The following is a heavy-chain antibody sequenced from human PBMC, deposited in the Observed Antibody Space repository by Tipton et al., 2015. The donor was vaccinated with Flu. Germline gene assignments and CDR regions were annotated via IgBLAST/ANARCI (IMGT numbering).Heavy chain of an antibody. J-gene: IGHJ5*02. V-gene: IGHV4-30-4*01. CDR2: IYYSGST. CDR3: ARGVRGKYDYVWGSYRLNWFDP. CDR1: GASISSTYYY. Sequence: TLSLTCTVSGASISSTYYYWSWIRQPPGKGLEWIGYIYYSGSTLYNTSLQRRLTISLDTSKNQFSLDLSSATAADTAVYYCARGVRGKYDYVWGSYRLNWFDPWGQGTLVTVSS. D-gene: IGHD3-16*02.